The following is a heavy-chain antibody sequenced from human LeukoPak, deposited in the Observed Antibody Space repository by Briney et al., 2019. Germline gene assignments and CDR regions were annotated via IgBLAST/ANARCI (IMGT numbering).Heavy chain of an antibody. J-gene: IGHJ5*02. CDR2: IIPIFGTA. CDR3: ARGDSEVWSGYAWFDP. CDR1: GYTFTGYY. Sequence: SVKVSCKASGYTFTGYYIHWVRQAPGQGLEWMGGIIPIFGTANYAQKFQGRVTITADESTSTAYMELSSLRSEDTAVYYRARGDSEVWSGYAWFDPWGQGTLVTVSS. D-gene: IGHD3-3*01. V-gene: IGHV1-69*13.